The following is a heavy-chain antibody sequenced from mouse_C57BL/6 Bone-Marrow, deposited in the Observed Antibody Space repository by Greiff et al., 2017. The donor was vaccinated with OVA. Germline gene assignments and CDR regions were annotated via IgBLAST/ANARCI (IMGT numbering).Heavy chain of an antibody. CDR3: ARPYRYYFDY. CDR2: IDPSDSYT. Sequence: VKLQQPGAELVMPGASVKLSCKASGYTFTSYWMHWVKQRPGQGLEWIGEIDPSDSYTNYNQKFKGKSTLTVDKSSSTAYMQLSSLTSEDSAVYYCARPYRYYFDYWGQGTTLTVSS. J-gene: IGHJ2*01. CDR1: GYTFTSYW. V-gene: IGHV1-69*01.